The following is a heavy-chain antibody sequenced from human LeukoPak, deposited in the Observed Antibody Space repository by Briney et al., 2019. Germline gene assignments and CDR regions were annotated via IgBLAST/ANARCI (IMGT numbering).Heavy chain of an antibody. D-gene: IGHD2-2*01. V-gene: IGHV4-59*08. Sequence: SETLSLTCIVSGGSIGTYYWTWIRQPPGKGLEWIGYIDYTGTTKCNPSLKSRATLSVDMLKNQFSLKLTSVSAADTAVYYCVRQNDFMVVPVDWGQGTLVTVSS. CDR3: VRQNDFMVVPVD. CDR2: IDYTGTT. J-gene: IGHJ4*02. CDR1: GGSIGTYY.